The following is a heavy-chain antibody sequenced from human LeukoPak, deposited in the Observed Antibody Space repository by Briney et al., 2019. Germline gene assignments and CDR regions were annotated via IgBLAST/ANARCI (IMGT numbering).Heavy chain of an antibody. CDR1: GFIFSSYG. V-gene: IGHV3-30*18. D-gene: IGHD2-15*01. Sequence: GRSLRLSCAASGFIFSSYGMHWVRQAPGKGLEWVAVISYDGGNISYTDSVKGRFTISRDNSKNTLYLQMNSLRAEDTAVYYCAKRGYCRGGTCFSHDAFDIWGQGTMFTVSS. CDR3: AKRGYCRGGTCFSHDAFDI. J-gene: IGHJ3*02. CDR2: ISYDGGNI.